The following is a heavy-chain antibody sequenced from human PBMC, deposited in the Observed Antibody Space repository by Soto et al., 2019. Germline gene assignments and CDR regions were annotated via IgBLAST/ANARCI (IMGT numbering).Heavy chain of an antibody. D-gene: IGHD3-22*01. J-gene: IGHJ4*02. V-gene: IGHV3-74*01. CDR3: VSPRYDGSGAPFDY. CDR1: GFTLSGYW. Sequence: EVQLVESGGGLVQPGGSLRLSCEASGFTLSGYWMHWVRQVPGKGLVWVSRISPDGSSTTHADSVKGRFTISRDNAKNTLYLQMNSLRPEDTAVYYCVSPRYDGSGAPFDYWGQGALVTVSS. CDR2: ISPDGSST.